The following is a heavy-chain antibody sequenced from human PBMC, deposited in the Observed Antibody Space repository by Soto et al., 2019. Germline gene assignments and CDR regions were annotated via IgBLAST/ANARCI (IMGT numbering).Heavy chain of an antibody. Sequence: SETLSLTCTVSGDSISSYYWSWIRQPPGKGLEWIGYIYYTGSTNYNPSLKSRVTISVDTSKNQFSLKLSSVTAADTAVYYCARHNAVAASSFDYWGQGTLVTVSS. J-gene: IGHJ4*02. CDR3: ARHNAVAASSFDY. CDR1: GDSISSYY. CDR2: IYYTGST. D-gene: IGHD6-19*01. V-gene: IGHV4-59*08.